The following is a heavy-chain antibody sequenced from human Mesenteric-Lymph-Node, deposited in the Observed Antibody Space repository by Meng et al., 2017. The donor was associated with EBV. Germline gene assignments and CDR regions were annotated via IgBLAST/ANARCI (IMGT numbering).Heavy chain of an antibody. D-gene: IGHD3-3*01. V-gene: IGHV3-21*04. J-gene: IGHJ4*02. Sequence: YNTHSLKGRFSISRDNARKSLHLQMNSLRAEDTAVYYCSNLPYDYWGQGTLVTVSS. CDR3: SNLPYDY.